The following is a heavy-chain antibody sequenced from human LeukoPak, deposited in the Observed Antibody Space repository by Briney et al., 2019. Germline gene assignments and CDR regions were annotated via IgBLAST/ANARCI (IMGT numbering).Heavy chain of an antibody. CDR3: ARLTTVSSFDY. J-gene: IGHJ4*02. CDR1: GGSISSYY. V-gene: IGHV4-4*09. D-gene: IGHD4-11*01. CDR2: IYTSGST. Sequence: PSETLSLTCTVSGGSISSYYWSWIRQPPGKGLEWIGYIYTSGSTNYNPSLKSRVTISVDTPKNQFSLKLSSVTAADTAVYYCARLTTVSSFDYWGQGTLVTVSS.